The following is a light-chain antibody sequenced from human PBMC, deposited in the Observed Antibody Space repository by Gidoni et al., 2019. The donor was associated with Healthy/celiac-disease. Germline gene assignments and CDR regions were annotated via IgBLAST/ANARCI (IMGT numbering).Light chain of an antibody. CDR2: DAS. CDR1: QDISNY. Sequence: DIQMTQSPSSLSASVGDRVTITCQASQDISNYLNWYQQKPGKAPKLLIYDASNLETGVPSRFSGSGSGTYFTFTISSLQPEDIATYYCQQYDNLPYTFXXXTKLEIK. CDR3: QQYDNLPYT. V-gene: IGKV1-33*01. J-gene: IGKJ2*01.